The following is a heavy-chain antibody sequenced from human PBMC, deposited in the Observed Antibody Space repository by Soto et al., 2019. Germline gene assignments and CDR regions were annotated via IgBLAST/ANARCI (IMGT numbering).Heavy chain of an antibody. J-gene: IGHJ6*02. D-gene: IGHD5-18*01. CDR3: ARGGAMGHYYYYGMDV. Sequence: SETLSLTCTVSGVSISSYYWSWIRQPPGKGLEWIGYIYYSGSTNYNPSLKSRVTISVDTSKNQFSLKLSSVTAADTAVYYCARGGAMGHYYYYGMDVWGQGTTVTVSS. V-gene: IGHV4-59*01. CDR2: IYYSGST. CDR1: GVSISSYY.